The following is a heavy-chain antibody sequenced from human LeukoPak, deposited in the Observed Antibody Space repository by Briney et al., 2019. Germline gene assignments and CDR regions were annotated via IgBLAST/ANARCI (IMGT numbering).Heavy chain of an antibody. D-gene: IGHD6-13*01. V-gene: IGHV3-74*01. J-gene: IGHJ4*02. CDR1: GFTFSSYW. CDR3: ARDEEQQLLDY. Sequence: PGGSLRLSCAASGFTFSSYWMHWVRQAPGKGLVWVSRINSDGSGTSYADSVKGRFTISRDNAKNTLYLQMNSLRAEDTAVYYCARDEEQQLLDYWGQGTLVTVSS. CDR2: INSDGSGT.